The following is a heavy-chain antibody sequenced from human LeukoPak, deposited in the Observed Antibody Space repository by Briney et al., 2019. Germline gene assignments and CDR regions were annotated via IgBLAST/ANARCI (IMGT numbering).Heavy chain of an antibody. Sequence: GGSLRLSCAASGFTFSSYWMSWVRQAPGKGLEWVTNIKQDGSEKYYVDSVKGRFTISRDNAKNSLYLQMNSLRAEDAAVYYCARPLKYYYGSETYFWFDPWGQGTLVTVSS. CDR1: GFTFSSYW. CDR2: IKQDGSEK. J-gene: IGHJ5*02. CDR3: ARPLKYYYGSETYFWFDP. V-gene: IGHV3-7*01. D-gene: IGHD3-10*01.